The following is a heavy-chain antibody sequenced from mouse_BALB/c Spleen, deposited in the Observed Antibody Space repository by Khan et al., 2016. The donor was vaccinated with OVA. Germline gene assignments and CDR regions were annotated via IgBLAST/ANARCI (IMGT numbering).Heavy chain of an antibody. CDR1: GYSITSGYG. D-gene: IGHD1-2*01. CDR2: ISYSGST. CDR3: ARTARIKY. Sequence: EVQLQESGPGLVKPSQSLSLTCTVTGYSITSGYGWNWIRQFPGNKLEWMGYISYSGSTNYNPSLTIRIPITRDTSKNQFFLQLNSVTTEDTATYYCARTARIKYWGQGTTLTVSS. V-gene: IGHV3-2*02. J-gene: IGHJ2*01.